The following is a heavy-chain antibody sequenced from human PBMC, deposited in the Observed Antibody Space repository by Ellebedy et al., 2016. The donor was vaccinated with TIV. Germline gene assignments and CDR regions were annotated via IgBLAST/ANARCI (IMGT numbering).Heavy chain of an antibody. CDR1: GVFISNGGYY. D-gene: IGHD3-10*01. J-gene: IGHJ4*02. CDR2: TFYSGTT. CDR3: ARALTLVRGVIRYRYFDL. V-gene: IGHV4-31*11. Sequence: LRLXXAVSGVFISNGGYYWSWIRQRPGQGLEWIGYTFYSGTTSYNPSLKSRLTISLDTSKNQFSLRLTSVSAADTAVYYCARALTLVRGVIRYRYFDLWGQGTLVTVSS.